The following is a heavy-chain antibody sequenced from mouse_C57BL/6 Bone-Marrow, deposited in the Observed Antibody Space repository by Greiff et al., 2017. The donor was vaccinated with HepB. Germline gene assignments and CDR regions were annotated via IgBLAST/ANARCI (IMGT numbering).Heavy chain of an antibody. CDR1: GYTFTDYY. D-gene: IGHD1-1*01. Sequence: VQLQQSGPELVKPGASVKISCKASGYTFTDYYMNWVKQSHGKSLEWIGDINPNNGGTSYNQKFKGKATLTVDKSSSTAYMELRSLTSEDSAVYYCARSGITTVVEGFAYWGQGTLVTVSA. V-gene: IGHV1-26*01. J-gene: IGHJ3*01. CDR2: INPNNGGT. CDR3: ARSGITTVVEGFAY.